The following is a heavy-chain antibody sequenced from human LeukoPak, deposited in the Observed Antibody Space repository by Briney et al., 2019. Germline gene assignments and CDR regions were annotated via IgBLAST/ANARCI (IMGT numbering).Heavy chain of an antibody. D-gene: IGHD2-2*01. CDR1: GGSIDNYY. CDR2: IYYSGST. CDR3: ARDSGSSTHDP. V-gene: IGHV4-59*01. Sequence: SETLSLTCTVSGGSIDNYYWSWIRQPPGKGLEWIGYIYYSGSTNYNPSLKSRVTISVDTTKNQFSLKLTSVTAADTAVYYCARDSGSSTHDPWGQGTLVTVSS. J-gene: IGHJ5*02.